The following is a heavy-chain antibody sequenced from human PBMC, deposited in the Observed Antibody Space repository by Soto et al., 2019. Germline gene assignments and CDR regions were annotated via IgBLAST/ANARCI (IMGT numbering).Heavy chain of an antibody. Sequence: GGSLRLSCAASGFTFSSYGMHWVRQAPGKGLEWVAVISYDGSNKYYADSVKGRFTISRDNSKNTLYLQMNSLRAEDTAVYYCATGEQQQLVYYYYGMDVWGQGTTVTVSS. CDR3: ATGEQQQLVYYYYGMDV. D-gene: IGHD6-13*01. J-gene: IGHJ6*02. CDR1: GFTFSSYG. CDR2: ISYDGSNK. V-gene: IGHV3-30*03.